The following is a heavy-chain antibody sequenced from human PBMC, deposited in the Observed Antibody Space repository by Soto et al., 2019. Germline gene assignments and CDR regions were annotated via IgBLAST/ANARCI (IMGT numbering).Heavy chain of an antibody. CDR1: GDTFTTNS. CDR3: ARGLLYATTYFDY. CDR2: IIPVVGTT. D-gene: IGHD2-8*01. V-gene: IGHV1-69*06. J-gene: IGHJ4*02. Sequence: QVQLVQSGAEVKKPGSSVKVSCKASGDTFTTNSLNWVRQAPGQGLEWMGGIIPVVGTTKYAQKYQDRVTIPGDKSTNTAHMELSSLRSDDTAVYYCARGLLYATTYFDYWGQGTPVTVSS.